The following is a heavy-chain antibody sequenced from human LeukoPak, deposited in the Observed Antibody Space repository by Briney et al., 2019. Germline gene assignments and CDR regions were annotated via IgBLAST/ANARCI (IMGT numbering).Heavy chain of an antibody. J-gene: IGHJ4*02. D-gene: IGHD3-22*01. CDR3: ANYYYDSSADY. CDR1: GFIFSSYD. CDR2: ISGSGGGT. Sequence: PGGSLRLSCVGSGFIFSSYDVGWVRQAPGKGLEWVSAISGSGGGTYYADSVKGRFTISRDNSKNTLYLQMNSLRAEDTAVYYCANYYYDSSADYWGQGTLVTVSS. V-gene: IGHV3-23*01.